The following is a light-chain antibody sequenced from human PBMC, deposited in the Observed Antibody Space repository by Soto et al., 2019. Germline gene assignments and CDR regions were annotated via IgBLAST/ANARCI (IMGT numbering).Light chain of an antibody. V-gene: IGLV2-23*02. Sequence: HSDLTQAASGSGSPGQSIPISCTGTNSDVGNYNLVSWYQQHPGKAPKVMICEVNKRPSGVSNRFSGSKSGNTASLTVSGLQAEDEADYYCCSYAGSSTYVFGPGTKVTV. CDR2: EVN. CDR1: NSDVGNYNL. CDR3: CSYAGSSTYV. J-gene: IGLJ1*01.